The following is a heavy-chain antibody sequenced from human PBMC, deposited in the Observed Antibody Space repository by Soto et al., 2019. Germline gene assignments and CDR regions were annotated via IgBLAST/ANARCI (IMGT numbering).Heavy chain of an antibody. CDR1: GGTFSSYA. Sequence: QVQLVQSGAEVKKPGSSVKVSCKASGGTFSSYAISWVRQAPGQGLEWMGGIIPIFGTANYAQKFQGRVTITADESTSTAYMELSSLRSEDTAVYYCARARGRGGKSSGWYSGAFDIWGQGTMVTVSS. CDR3: ARARGRGGKSSGWYSGAFDI. V-gene: IGHV1-69*01. CDR2: IIPIFGTA. D-gene: IGHD6-19*01. J-gene: IGHJ3*02.